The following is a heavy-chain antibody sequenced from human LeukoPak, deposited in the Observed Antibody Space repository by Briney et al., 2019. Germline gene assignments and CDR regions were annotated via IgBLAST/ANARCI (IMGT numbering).Heavy chain of an antibody. J-gene: IGHJ4*02. V-gene: IGHV3-74*01. D-gene: IGHD6-19*01. Sequence: GGSLRLSCAASVFTFSRYGIQWVRQAPGKGLVWVSLINSDGSSTTYADSVKGRFTISRDNAKNTLYLQMNSLRAEDTAVYYCAPFYSSGWYGDGYWGQGTLVTVSS. CDR2: INSDGSST. CDR1: VFTFSRYG. CDR3: APFYSSGWYGDGY.